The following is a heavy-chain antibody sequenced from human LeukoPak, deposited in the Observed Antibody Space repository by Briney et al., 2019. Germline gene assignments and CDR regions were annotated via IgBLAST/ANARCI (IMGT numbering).Heavy chain of an antibody. V-gene: IGHV3-11*06. CDR1: GFTFSDYY. Sequence: GGSLTLSCSASGFTFSDYYMSWNRQAPGQGLEWVSNISRNSYTNYAASVKGRFTISRDNAKNSLYLQMASLRAEHTAVYHCARMGIAAVGAYYFDYWGQGTLVAVSS. D-gene: IGHD6-13*01. CDR2: ISRNSYT. CDR3: ARMGIAAVGAYYFDY. J-gene: IGHJ4*02.